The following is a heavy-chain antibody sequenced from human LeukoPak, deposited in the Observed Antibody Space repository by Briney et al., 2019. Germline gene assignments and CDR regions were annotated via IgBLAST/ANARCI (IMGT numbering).Heavy chain of an antibody. V-gene: IGHV4-39*07. Sequence: PSETLSLTCTVSGGSISSSSYYWGWIRQPPGKGLEWIGSIYYSGSTYYNPSLKSRVTISVDTSKNQFSLKLSSVTAADTAVYYCARQTGSGLFILPGGQGTLVTVSS. J-gene: IGHJ4*02. CDR2: IYYSGST. CDR3: ARQTGSGLFILP. D-gene: IGHD3/OR15-3a*01. CDR1: GGSISSSSYY.